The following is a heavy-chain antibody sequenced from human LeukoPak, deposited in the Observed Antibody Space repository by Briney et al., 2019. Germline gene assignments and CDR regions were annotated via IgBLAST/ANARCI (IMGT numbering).Heavy chain of an antibody. CDR3: ARPAVAARPGPHFDY. CDR1: GGSISSYY. Sequence: SETLSLTCTVSGGSISSYYWGWIRQPPGKGLEWIGSIYYSGSTYYNPSLKSRVTISVDTSKNQFSLKLSSVTAADTAVYYCARPAVAARPGPHFDYWGQGTLVTVSS. J-gene: IGHJ4*02. CDR2: IYYSGST. D-gene: IGHD6-6*01. V-gene: IGHV4-39*01.